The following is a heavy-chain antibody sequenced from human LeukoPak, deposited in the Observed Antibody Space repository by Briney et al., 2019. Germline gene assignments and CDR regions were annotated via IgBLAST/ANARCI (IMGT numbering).Heavy chain of an antibody. CDR1: GFTFSSYA. D-gene: IGHD2-2*02. J-gene: IGHJ5*02. CDR2: ISYDGSNK. Sequence: PGGSLRLSCAASGFTFSSYAMHWVRQAPGKGLEWVAVISYDGSNKYYADSVKGRFTISRDNSKNTLYLQMNSLRAEDTAVYYCARDGVPAAIGWFDPWGQGTLVTVSS. CDR3: ARDGVPAAIGWFDP. V-gene: IGHV3-30-3*01.